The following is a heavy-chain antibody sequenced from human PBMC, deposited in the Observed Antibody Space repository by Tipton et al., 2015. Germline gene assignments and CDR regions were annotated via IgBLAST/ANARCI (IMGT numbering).Heavy chain of an antibody. V-gene: IGHV4-39*01. J-gene: IGHJ4*02. CDR3: ASVPSIFGLQTRKYYFDF. Sequence: LRLSCTVSNDSIDSHFWGWIRQPPGKGLQWIATTHCFGQSYWNPSLESRVTMSVDTSRNQFSLNLSSVTATDTAVYYCASVPSIFGLQTRKYYFDFWGQGTLVTVSS. CDR1: NDSIDSHF. D-gene: IGHD3-3*01. CDR2: THCFGQS.